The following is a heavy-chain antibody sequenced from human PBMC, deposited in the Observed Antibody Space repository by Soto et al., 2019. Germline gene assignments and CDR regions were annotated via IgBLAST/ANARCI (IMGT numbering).Heavy chain of an antibody. Sequence: QVQLVESGGGVVQPGRSLRLSCAASGFTFSSYGMHWVRQAPGKGLEWVAVIWYDGSNKYYADSVKGRFTISRDNSKNTRYLQMNSLRAEDTAVYYCARDGVQGYGMDVWGQGTTVTVSS. J-gene: IGHJ6*02. CDR1: GFTFSSYG. CDR2: IWYDGSNK. V-gene: IGHV3-33*01. D-gene: IGHD3-16*01. CDR3: ARDGVQGYGMDV.